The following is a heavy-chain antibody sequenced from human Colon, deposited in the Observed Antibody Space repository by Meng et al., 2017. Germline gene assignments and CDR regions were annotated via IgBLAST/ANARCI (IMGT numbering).Heavy chain of an antibody. CDR2: IYWDDDK. Sequence: QVTLKQTGPALVKPTPTVTLTCNFSGYSLTKSWVSVAWIRQPPGEALEWLALIYWDDDKRYSPSLKNRLAIIKETSKNQVILTMTNMDPMDTGTYYCAHSPQGYFDYWGPGTLVTVSS. CDR1: GYSLTKSWVS. J-gene: IGHJ4*02. V-gene: IGHV2-5*02. CDR3: AHSPQGYFDY.